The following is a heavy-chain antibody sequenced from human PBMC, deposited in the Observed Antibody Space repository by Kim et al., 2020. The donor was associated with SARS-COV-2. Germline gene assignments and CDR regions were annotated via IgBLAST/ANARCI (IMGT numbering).Heavy chain of an antibody. Sequence: SETLSLTCTVSGGSISSSSYYWGWIRQPPGKGLEWIGSIYYSGSTYYNPSLKSRVTISVDTSKNQFSLKLSSVTAADTAVYYCARHFRSSIAARPRGDAFDIWGQGTMVTVSS. CDR2: IYYSGST. D-gene: IGHD6-6*01. V-gene: IGHV4-39*01. CDR3: ARHFRSSIAARPRGDAFDI. J-gene: IGHJ3*02. CDR1: GGSISSSSYY.